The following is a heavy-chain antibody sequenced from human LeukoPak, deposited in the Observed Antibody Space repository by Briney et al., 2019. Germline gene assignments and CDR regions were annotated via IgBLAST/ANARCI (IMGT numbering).Heavy chain of an antibody. Sequence: GGSLRLSCAASGFTFSNYWMSWVRQAPGKGLEWVANIKEDGSDKYYVDSVKGRFIISRDNVKNSLYLQMNSLRAEDTAVYFCANPPTVTSFAFWGQGTLVTVSS. CDR3: ANPPTVTSFAF. CDR2: IKEDGSDK. D-gene: IGHD4-11*01. V-gene: IGHV3-7*03. CDR1: GFTFSNYW. J-gene: IGHJ4*02.